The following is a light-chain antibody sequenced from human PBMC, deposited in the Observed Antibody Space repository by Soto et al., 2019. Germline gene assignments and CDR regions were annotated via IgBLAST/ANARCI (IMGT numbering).Light chain of an antibody. J-gene: IGKJ4*01. CDR2: AAS. CDR1: QGISNS. V-gene: IGKV1-27*01. CDR3: QTYNSARGT. Sequence: DIQMTQSPSSLSASVGDRVTITCRASQGISNSLAWYQQNAGKSPKLLIYAASNLQSGVPSRFSGSGSGTDFSLTISSLQPEDVATYYCQTYNSARGTFGGGTKVEIK.